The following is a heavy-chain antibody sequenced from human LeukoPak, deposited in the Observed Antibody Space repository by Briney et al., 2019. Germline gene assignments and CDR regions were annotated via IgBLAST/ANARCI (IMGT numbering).Heavy chain of an antibody. D-gene: IGHD6-13*01. CDR2: IYPGDSDT. Sequence: ESLKISCKGSGYSFTSYWIGWVRQMPGKGLEWMGIIYPGDSDTRYSPSFQGQVTISADKSISTAYLQWSSLKASDTAMYYCARGGIAAAPIYYYYGMDVWGQGTTVTVSS. V-gene: IGHV5-51*01. CDR3: ARGGIAAAPIYYYYGMDV. CDR1: GYSFTSYW. J-gene: IGHJ6*02.